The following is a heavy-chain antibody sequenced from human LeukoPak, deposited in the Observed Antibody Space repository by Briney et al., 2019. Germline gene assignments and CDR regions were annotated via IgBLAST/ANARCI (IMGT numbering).Heavy chain of an antibody. D-gene: IGHD5-24*01. J-gene: IGHJ6*02. Sequence: SETLSLTCTVSGGSISSYYWNWIRQPPGKGLEWIGYIYYSGSTNYNPSLKSRVTISVDTSKNQFSLKLSSVTAADTAVYYCARRPITDYYYYGMDVWGQGTTVTVSS. CDR3: ARRPITDYYYYGMDV. CDR1: GGSISSYY. V-gene: IGHV4-59*08. CDR2: IYYSGST.